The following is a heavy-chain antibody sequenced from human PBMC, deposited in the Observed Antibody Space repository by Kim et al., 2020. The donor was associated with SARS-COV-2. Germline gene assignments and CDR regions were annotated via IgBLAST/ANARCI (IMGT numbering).Heavy chain of an antibody. CDR3: HIVVVPAAYSNYSDY. J-gene: IGHJ4*02. CDR2: IYYSGST. V-gene: IGHV4-39*01. D-gene: IGHD2-2*01. Sequence: SETLSLTCTVSGGSISSSSYYWGWIRQPPGKGLEWIGSIYYSGSTYYNPSLKSRVTISVDTSKNQFSLKLSSVTAADTAVYYCHIVVVPAAYSNYSDYWGQGTLVTVSS. CDR1: GGSISSSSYY.